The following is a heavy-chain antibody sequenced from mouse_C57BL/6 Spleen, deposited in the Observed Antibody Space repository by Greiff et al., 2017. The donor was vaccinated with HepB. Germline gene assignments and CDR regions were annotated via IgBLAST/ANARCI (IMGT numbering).Heavy chain of an antibody. CDR1: GYTFTDYY. J-gene: IGHJ2*01. CDR3: AREDWPGYYFDY. Sequence: VQRVESGAELVRPGASVKLSCKASGYTFTDYYINWVKQRPGQGLEWIARIYPGSGNTYYNEKFKGKATLTAEKSSSTAYMQLSSLTSEDSAVYFCAREDWPGYYFDYWGQGTTLTVSS. V-gene: IGHV1-76*01. D-gene: IGHD4-1*01. CDR2: IYPGSGNT.